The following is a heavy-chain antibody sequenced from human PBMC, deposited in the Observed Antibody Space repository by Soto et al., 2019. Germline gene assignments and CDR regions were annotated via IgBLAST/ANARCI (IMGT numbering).Heavy chain of an antibody. V-gene: IGHV3-74*01. CDR3: ARGSFGSETANDY. CDR2: INGDGSGT. D-gene: IGHD3-10*01. Sequence: EVQLVESGGGLVQPGGSLRLSCAASGFTFSGSWMHWVRQAPGKGLVWVSRINGDGSGTSYADFVKGRFTISRNNAKNTLFLQMNGLRAEDKAVDYCARGSFGSETANDYWGQGTLVTVSS. CDR1: GFTFSGSW. J-gene: IGHJ4*02.